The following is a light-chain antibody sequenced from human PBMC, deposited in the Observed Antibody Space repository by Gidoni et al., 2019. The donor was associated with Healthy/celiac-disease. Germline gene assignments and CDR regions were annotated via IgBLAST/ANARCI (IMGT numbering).Light chain of an antibody. CDR2: DDS. Sequence: SYVLTQPPSLPLAPGKTARITCGGNNIGGKSVHWYQQKPGQAPVLVVYDDSHRPSGIPERFSGSNSGNTATLTISRVEAGDEADYYCQVWDSSYVVFGGGTKLTVL. CDR1: NIGGKS. CDR3: QVWDSSYVV. J-gene: IGLJ2*01. V-gene: IGLV3-21*03.